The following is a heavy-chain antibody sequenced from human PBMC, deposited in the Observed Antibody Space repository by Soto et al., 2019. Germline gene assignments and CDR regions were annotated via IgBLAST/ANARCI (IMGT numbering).Heavy chain of an antibody. CDR2: ISRDAANT. CDR3: AKDPSTGYADH. D-gene: IGHD3-9*01. V-gene: IGHV3-23*01. Sequence: GGSLRLSCAASAFIFSDYAMTWVRQAPGKGLEWVSTISRDAANTHYADSVKGRFTISRDNSKNTLYLQMSSLRGEDTALYYCAKDPSTGYADHWGQGTLVTVSS. CDR1: AFIFSDYA. J-gene: IGHJ4*02.